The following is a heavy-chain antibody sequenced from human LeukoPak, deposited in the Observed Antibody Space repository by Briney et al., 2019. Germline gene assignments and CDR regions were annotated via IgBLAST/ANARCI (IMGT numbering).Heavy chain of an antibody. CDR1: GGSISSGDYY. J-gene: IGHJ4*02. D-gene: IGHD2-8*02. CDR2: IYYSGST. Sequence: SETLSLTCTVSGGSISSGDYYWSWIRQPPGKGLEWIGYIYYSGSTYYNPSLKSRVTISVDTSKNQFSLKLSSVTAADTAVYYCARDRGAGGSQFDYWGQGTLATVSS. CDR3: ARDRGAGGSQFDY. V-gene: IGHV4-30-4*01.